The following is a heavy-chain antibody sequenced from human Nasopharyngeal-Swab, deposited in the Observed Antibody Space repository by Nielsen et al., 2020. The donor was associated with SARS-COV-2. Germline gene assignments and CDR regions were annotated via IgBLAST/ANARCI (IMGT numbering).Heavy chain of an antibody. CDR3: ARGGGDDYVWGSYNYYFDY. D-gene: IGHD3-16*01. CDR1: GSTVSSNY. J-gene: IGHJ4*02. Sequence: GGSLRLSCAASGSTVSSNYMSWVRQAPGKGLEWVSVIYSGGSTYYADSVKGRFTISRDNSKNTLYLQMNSLRAEDTAVYYCARGGGDDYVWGSYNYYFDYWGQGTLVTVSS. CDR2: IYSGGST. V-gene: IGHV3-53*01.